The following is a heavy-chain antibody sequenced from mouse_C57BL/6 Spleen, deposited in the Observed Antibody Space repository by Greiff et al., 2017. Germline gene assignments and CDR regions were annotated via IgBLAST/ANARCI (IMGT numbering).Heavy chain of an antibody. CDR2: IHPNSGST. CDR1: GYTFTSYW. J-gene: IGHJ2*01. CDR3: ARGGYYYGSSYGDYFDY. Sequence: QVQLKQPGAELVKPGASVKLSCKASGYTFTSYWMHWVKQRPGQGLEWIGMIHPNSGSTNYNEKFKSKATLTVDKSSSTAYMQLSSLTSEDSAVYYCARGGYYYGSSYGDYFDYWGQGTTLTVSS. D-gene: IGHD1-1*01. V-gene: IGHV1-64*01.